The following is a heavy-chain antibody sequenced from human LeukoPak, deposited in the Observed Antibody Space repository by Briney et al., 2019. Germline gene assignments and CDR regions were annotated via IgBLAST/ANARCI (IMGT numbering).Heavy chain of an antibody. V-gene: IGHV4-4*09. J-gene: IGHJ3*02. CDR2: IYTGGST. CDR3: ARRYCSSTSCHDAFDI. D-gene: IGHD2-2*01. CDR1: GGSISSYY. Sequence: KSSETLSLTCTVSGGSISSYYWSWIRQPPGKGLEWIGYIYTGGSTNYNPSLKSRVTISVDTSKNQFSLKLSSVTAADTAVYYCARRYCSSTSCHDAFDIWGQGTMVTVSS.